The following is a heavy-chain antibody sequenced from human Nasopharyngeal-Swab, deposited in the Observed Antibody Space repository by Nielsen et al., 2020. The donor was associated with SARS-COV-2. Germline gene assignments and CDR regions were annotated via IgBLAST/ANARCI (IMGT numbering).Heavy chain of an antibody. D-gene: IGHD3-10*01. J-gene: IGHJ3*02. Sequence: GESLKISCAASGFTFTTYSMTWVRQAPGQGLEWVANVKQDGGEKFYLDSVKGRFTTSRDNAKSSLYLQMTSLRAEDTAVYYCVRDESGAFDIWGQGTMVTVSS. CDR2: VKQDGGEK. CDR1: GFTFTTYS. V-gene: IGHV3-7*01. CDR3: VRDESGAFDI.